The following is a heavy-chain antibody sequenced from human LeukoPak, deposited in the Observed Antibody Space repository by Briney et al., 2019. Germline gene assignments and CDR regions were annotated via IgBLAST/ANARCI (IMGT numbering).Heavy chain of an antibody. CDR3: ARVVPAAPYIWEYNWFDP. J-gene: IGHJ5*02. V-gene: IGHV1-24*01. CDR1: EYTVTELS. CDR2: FDAENDET. Sequence: ASVKVSCKVSEYTVTELSFHWVRQAPGEGLEWVGGFDAENDETIYAQKFQGRVTVTQDTSTDTAYMELSSLRSEDTAVYYCARVVPAAPYIWEYNWFDPWGQGTLVTVSS. D-gene: IGHD2-2*01.